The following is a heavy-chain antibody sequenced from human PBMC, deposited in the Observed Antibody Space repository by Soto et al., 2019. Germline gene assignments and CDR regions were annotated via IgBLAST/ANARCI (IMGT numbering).Heavy chain of an antibody. CDR2: IYYSGST. D-gene: IGHD4-17*01. CDR1: GGFIYSSSYY. CDR3: ATDYGDFVGDYFDY. J-gene: IGHJ4*02. Sequence: QLQLQESGPGLVKASETLSLTCTVSGGFIYSSSYYWGWIRQPPGKGLEWIGSIYYSGSTYYNPSLKSRSTISVDTSKNQFSLKLSSVTAADTAVYYCATDYGDFVGDYFDYWGQGTLVTVSS. V-gene: IGHV4-39*01.